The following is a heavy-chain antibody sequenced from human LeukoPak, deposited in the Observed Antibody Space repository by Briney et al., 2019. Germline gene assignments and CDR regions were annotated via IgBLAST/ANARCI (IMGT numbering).Heavy chain of an antibody. D-gene: IGHD4-17*01. V-gene: IGHV3-7*01. CDR3: ASGDYFYYFDY. CDR2: IKQDGSEK. CDR1: GFTFSSYW. Sequence: GGSLRLSCAASGFTFSSYWMSWVRQAPGKGLEWVANIKQDGSEKYYVDSVKGRFTISRDNAKNSLYLQMNSLRAEDTAVYYCASGDYFYYFDYWGQGTLVTVSS. J-gene: IGHJ4*02.